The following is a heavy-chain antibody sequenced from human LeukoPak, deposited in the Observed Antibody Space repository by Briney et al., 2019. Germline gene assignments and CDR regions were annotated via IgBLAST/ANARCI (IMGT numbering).Heavy chain of an antibody. CDR2: VYANGIT. CDR1: GGSIFNYY. D-gene: IGHD3-22*01. Sequence: SEALSLTCTVSGGSIFNYYWHWIRQSPGKGLEWVGYVYANGITAYNPSLRSRGSMSIDTSRSQFSLRLTSVTAADTATYYCARRVYYDTSGYHPTAGYFDLWGRGTLVSVSS. CDR3: ARRVYYDTSGYHPTAGYFDL. J-gene: IGHJ2*01. V-gene: IGHV4-4*08.